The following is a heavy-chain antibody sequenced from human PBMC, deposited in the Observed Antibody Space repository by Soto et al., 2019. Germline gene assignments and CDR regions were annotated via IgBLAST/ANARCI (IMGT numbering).Heavy chain of an antibody. CDR2: ISSSSSYI. CDR3: ARTYNWNDGGFDY. CDR1: GFTFSSYS. Sequence: EVQLVESGGGLVKPGGSLRLSCAASGFTFSSYSMNWVRQAPGKGLEWVSSISSSSSYIYYADSVKGRFTISRDNAKNSLYLQMNSLRAEDTAVSYCARTYNWNDGGFDYWGQGTLVTVSS. V-gene: IGHV3-21*01. D-gene: IGHD1-20*01. J-gene: IGHJ4*02.